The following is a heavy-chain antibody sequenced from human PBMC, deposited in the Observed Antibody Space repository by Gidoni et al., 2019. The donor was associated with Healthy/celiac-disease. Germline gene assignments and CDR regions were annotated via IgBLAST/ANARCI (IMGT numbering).Heavy chain of an antibody. J-gene: IGHJ4*02. D-gene: IGHD2-2*01. V-gene: IGHV3-23*04. CDR1: GFIFSSYA. CDR3: AKEQGRRGEGIVVVPAADDY. CDR2: ISGSGGST. Sequence: EVQLVESGGGLVQPGGSLRLSCAASGFIFSSYARSWVRQAPGKGLEWVSAISGSGGSTYYADSVKGRFTISRDNSKNTLYLQMNSLRAEDTAVYYCAKEQGRRGEGIVVVPAADDYWGQGTLVTVSS.